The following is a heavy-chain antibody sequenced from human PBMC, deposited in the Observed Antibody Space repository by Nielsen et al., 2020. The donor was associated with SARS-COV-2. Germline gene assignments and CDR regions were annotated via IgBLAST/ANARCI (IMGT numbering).Heavy chain of an antibody. CDR2: ISDSGST. CDR3: ARLDVAGTLWFDA. J-gene: IGHJ5*02. CDR1: GGSISSFH. D-gene: IGHD6-19*01. Sequence: SETLSLTCTVSGGSISSFHWSWIRQPPGKGLEWIGYISDSGSTNYNPSLKSRVTISVDTSKNQFSLKLSSVTAADTAVYYCARLDVAGTLWFDAWGQGILVTVSS. V-gene: IGHV4-59*13.